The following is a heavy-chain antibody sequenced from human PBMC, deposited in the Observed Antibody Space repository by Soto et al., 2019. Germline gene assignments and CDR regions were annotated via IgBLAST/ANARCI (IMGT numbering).Heavy chain of an antibody. CDR1: GFTFSSYG. V-gene: IGHV3-33*01. CDR2: IWYDGSNK. J-gene: IGHJ4*02. D-gene: IGHD3-22*01. CDR3: ARGQFDDSSGGFDY. Sequence: VQLVESGGGVVQPGRSLRLSCAASGFTFSSYGMHWVRQAPGKGQEWVAVIWYDGSNKYYADSVKGRFTISRDNSKNTLYLQMNSLRAEDTAVYYCARGQFDDSSGGFDYWGQGTLVTVSS.